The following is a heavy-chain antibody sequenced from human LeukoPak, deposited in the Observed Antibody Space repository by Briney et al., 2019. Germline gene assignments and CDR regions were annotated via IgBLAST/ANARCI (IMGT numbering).Heavy chain of an antibody. D-gene: IGHD4-17*01. J-gene: IGHJ4*02. CDR3: ARALATVTTFLY. V-gene: IGHV1-18*01. CDR1: GYTFTSYG. CDR2: ISAYNGNT. Sequence: GASMKVSCKAFGYTFTSYGISWVRQGPGQGLEWMGWISAYNGNTNYAQKLQGRVTMTTDTSTSTAYMELRSLRSDDTAVYYCARALATVTTFLYWGQGTLVTVSS.